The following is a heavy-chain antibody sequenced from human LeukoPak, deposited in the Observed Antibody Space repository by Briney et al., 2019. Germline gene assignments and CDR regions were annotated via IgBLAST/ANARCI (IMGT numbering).Heavy chain of an antibody. J-gene: IGHJ6*02. CDR2: LYSGGTT. CDR1: GFSVSTNY. CDR3: AGDTYDSSGYYLGMDV. Sequence: GGSLRLSCAASGFSVSTNYMSWVRRAPGKGLEWVSVLYSGGTTHFADSVKGRFTISRDNSKNTLYLQMNSLRAEDTAVYYCAGDTYDSSGYYLGMDVWGQGTTVTVSS. D-gene: IGHD3-22*01. V-gene: IGHV3-53*01.